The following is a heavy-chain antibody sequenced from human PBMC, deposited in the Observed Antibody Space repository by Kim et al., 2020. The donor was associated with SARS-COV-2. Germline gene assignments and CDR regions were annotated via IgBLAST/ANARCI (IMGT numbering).Heavy chain of an antibody. Sequence: GGSLRLSCAASGFTFSDYYMSWIRQAPGKGLEWVSYISSSGSTIYYADSVKGRCTTSRDNAKNSLYLQMNSRRAEDTAVYYCAIDGWDSSSSCSENDNWFDPWGQGNLVTVSS. CDR3: AIDGWDSSSSCSENDNWFDP. D-gene: IGHD6-6*01. J-gene: IGHJ5*02. V-gene: IGHV3-11*01. CDR2: ISSSGSTI. CDR1: GFTFSDYY.